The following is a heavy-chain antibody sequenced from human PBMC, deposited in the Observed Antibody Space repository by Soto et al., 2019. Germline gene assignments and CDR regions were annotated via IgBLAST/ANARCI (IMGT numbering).Heavy chain of an antibody. CDR3: ARGTSSSWYFGYFQH. V-gene: IGHV3-21*01. D-gene: IGHD6-13*01. CDR2: ISSSSSYI. Sequence: ETLSLSCAASGFTFSSYSMNWVRQAPGKGLEWVSSISSSSSYIYYADSVKGRFTISRDNAKNSLYLQMNSLRAEDTAVYYCARGTSSSWYFGYFQHWGQGTLVTVSS. J-gene: IGHJ1*01. CDR1: GFTFSSYS.